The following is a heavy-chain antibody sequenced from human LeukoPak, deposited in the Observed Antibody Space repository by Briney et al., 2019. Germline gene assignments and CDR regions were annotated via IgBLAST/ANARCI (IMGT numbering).Heavy chain of an antibody. CDR2: MYYSGST. V-gene: IGHV4-39*01. CDR1: GDSISSSSYY. D-gene: IGHD4-17*01. J-gene: IGHJ4*02. Sequence: SETLSLTCTVSGDSISSSSYYWGWIRKPPGKGLEWIGSMYYSGSTYYDPSLKSRVTISVDTSKNQFSLKLSSVTAADTAVYYCARHKDMWTRLTPFAYWGQGTLVTVSS. CDR3: ARHKDMWTRLTPFAY.